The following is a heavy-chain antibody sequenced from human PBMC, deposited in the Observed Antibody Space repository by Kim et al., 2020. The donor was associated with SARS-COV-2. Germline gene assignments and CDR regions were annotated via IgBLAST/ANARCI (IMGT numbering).Heavy chain of an antibody. D-gene: IGHD4-17*01. CDR2: IIPIFGTA. CDR3: ARASDTVTTSYYYYGMDV. Sequence: SVKVSCKASGGTFSSYAISWVRQAPGQGLEWMGGIIPIFGTANYAQKFQGRVTITADESTSTAYMELSSLRSEDTAVYYCARASDTVTTSYYYYGMDVWGQGTTVTVSS. V-gene: IGHV1-69*13. J-gene: IGHJ6*02. CDR1: GGTFSSYA.